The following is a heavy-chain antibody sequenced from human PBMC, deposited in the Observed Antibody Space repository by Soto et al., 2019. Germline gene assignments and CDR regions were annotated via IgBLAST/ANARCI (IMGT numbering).Heavy chain of an antibody. CDR1: GYSFTSYW. J-gene: IGHJ6*02. Sequence: GESLKISCKGSGYSFTSYWINRVRQMPGKGLEWMGRIDPSDSYTNYSPSFQGHVTISADKSISTAYLQWSSLKASDTAMYYCARLSPYSNRPHYYGMDVWGQGTTVTVSS. D-gene: IGHD6-13*01. V-gene: IGHV5-10-1*01. CDR2: IDPSDSYT. CDR3: ARLSPYSNRPHYYGMDV.